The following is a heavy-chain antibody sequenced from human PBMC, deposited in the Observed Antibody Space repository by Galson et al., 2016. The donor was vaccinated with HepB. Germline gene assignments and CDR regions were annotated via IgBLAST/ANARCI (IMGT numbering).Heavy chain of an antibody. CDR2: IKTDGSEK. J-gene: IGHJ3*02. CDR1: GFTFSSYW. Sequence: SLRLSCAASGFTFSSYWMRWVRQAPGKGLECVANIKTDGSEKYYVDSVKGRFTISRDNAKNSLYLQMNSLRAEATALYYCASAVRGYSVDIWGQGTRVTVSS. D-gene: IGHD5-18*01. V-gene: IGHV3-7*01. CDR3: ASAVRGYSVDI.